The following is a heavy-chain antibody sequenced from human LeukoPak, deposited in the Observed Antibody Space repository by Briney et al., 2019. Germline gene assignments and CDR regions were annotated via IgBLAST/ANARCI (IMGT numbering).Heavy chain of an antibody. V-gene: IGHV3-23*01. CDR2: IGDGGVAS. D-gene: IGHD6-19*01. CDR1: GFSFINYA. Sequence: GAPRHSSAAAGFSFINYAMIWGRHAPRKGREWGSAIGDGGVASHYAVSVKGRFTICRDNSKDTLYLQMNSLRAEDTAVYYCARVSSGWGPFDYWGQGTLVTVSS. J-gene: IGHJ4*02. CDR3: ARVSSGWGPFDY.